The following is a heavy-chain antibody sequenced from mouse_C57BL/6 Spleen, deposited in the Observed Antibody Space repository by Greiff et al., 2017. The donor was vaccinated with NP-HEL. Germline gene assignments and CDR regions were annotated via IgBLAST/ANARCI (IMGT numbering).Heavy chain of an antibody. CDR3: TTTTVVADYFDY. Sequence: EVKLMESGAELVRPGASVKLSCTASGFNIKDYYMHWVKQRPEQGLEWIGRIDPEYGDTEYAPKFQGKATMTAETSSNTAYLQLSSLTSEDTAVYYCTTTTVVADYFDYWGQGTTLTVSS. J-gene: IGHJ2*01. V-gene: IGHV14-1*01. CDR2: IDPEYGDT. D-gene: IGHD1-1*01. CDR1: GFNIKDYY.